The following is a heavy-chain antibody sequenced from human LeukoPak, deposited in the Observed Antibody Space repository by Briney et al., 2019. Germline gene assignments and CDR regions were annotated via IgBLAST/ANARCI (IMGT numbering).Heavy chain of an antibody. CDR2: ISGSGGST. CDR1: RFTFNRYD. CDR3: AKTRYNWNYWFDP. V-gene: IGHV3-23*01. D-gene: IGHD1-7*01. Sequence: PGGSLRLSCAASRFTFNRYDIIGVRQAPGKGLEWVSAISGSGGSTYYADCVEGRFTIARENSKSTPYVQMNSLRAEDTVVYYCAKTRYNWNYWFDPWGQGTLVTVSS. J-gene: IGHJ5*02.